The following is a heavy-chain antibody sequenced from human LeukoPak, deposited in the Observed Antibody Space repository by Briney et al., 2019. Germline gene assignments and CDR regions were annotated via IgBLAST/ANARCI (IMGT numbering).Heavy chain of an antibody. V-gene: IGHV1-46*01. Sequence: ASVKVSCKASGFSFTSHYIHWVRQAPGQGLEWMGIIEPSGGNARYLEQFQGRLTMTKDTSTSTVYMELSSLTSEDTAVYYCAKNYMSYRYIFDYWGQGTLVTVSS. J-gene: IGHJ4*02. D-gene: IGHD3-16*02. CDR1: GFSFTSHY. CDR2: IEPSGGNA. CDR3: AKNYMSYRYIFDY.